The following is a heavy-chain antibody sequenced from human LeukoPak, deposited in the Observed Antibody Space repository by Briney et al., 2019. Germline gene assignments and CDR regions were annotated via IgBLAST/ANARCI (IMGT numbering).Heavy chain of an antibody. Sequence: SETLSLTCSVSGGSISSYYWSWVRQPPGKGLEWIGYIYYSGSTNYNPSLKSRVTISVDTSKNQFSLKLSSVTAADTAVYYCARHSRYCSGGSCSTFDYWGQGTLVTVSS. CDR2: IYYSGST. V-gene: IGHV4-59*08. J-gene: IGHJ4*02. CDR1: GGSISSYY. CDR3: ARHSRYCSGGSCSTFDY. D-gene: IGHD2-15*01.